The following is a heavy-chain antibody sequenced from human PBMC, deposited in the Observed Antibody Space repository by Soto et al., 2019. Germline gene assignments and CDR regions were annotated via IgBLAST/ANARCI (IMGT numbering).Heavy chain of an antibody. CDR3: ARSFIHLGELSLPQF. CDR2: IYPGDSDT. V-gene: IGHV5-51*01. D-gene: IGHD3-16*02. CDR1: GYSFTSYW. Sequence: GESLKISCKGSGYSFTSYWIVWVRQMPGKGLEWMGIIYPGDSDTRYSPSFQGQVTISADKSISTAYLQWSSLKASDTAMYYCARSFIHLGELSLPQFWGQGTLVTVSS. J-gene: IGHJ4*02.